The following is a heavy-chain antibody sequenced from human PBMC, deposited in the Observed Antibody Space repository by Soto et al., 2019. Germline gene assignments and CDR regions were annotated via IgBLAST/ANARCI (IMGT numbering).Heavy chain of an antibody. CDR1: GYTFTSYG. D-gene: IGHD6-13*01. J-gene: IGHJ5*02. V-gene: IGHV1-18*01. Sequence: GASVKVSCKASGYTFTSYGISWVRQAPGQGLEWMGWISAYNGNTNYAQKLQGRVTMTADTSTSTAYMELRSLRSEDTAVYYCARERPDGSRLDPWGQGTLVTVSS. CDR2: ISAYNGNT. CDR3: ARERPDGSRLDP.